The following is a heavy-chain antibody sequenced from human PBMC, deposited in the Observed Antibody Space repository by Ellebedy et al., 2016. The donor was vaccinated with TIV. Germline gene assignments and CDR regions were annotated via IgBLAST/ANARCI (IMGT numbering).Heavy chain of an antibody. J-gene: IGHJ4*02. D-gene: IGHD5-12*01. CDR2: IYPGDSDT. CDR1: GYSFTSYW. CDR3: ARPYSGYDYGDY. V-gene: IGHV5-51*01. Sequence: ASVKVSCKGSGYSFTSYWIGWVRQMPGKGLEWMGIIYPGDSDTRYSPSFQGQVTISADKSISTAYLQWSSLKASDTAMYYCARPYSGYDYGDYWGQGTLVTVSS.